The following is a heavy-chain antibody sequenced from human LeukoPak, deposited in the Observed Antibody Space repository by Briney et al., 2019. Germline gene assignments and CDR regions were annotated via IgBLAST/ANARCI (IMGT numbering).Heavy chain of an antibody. D-gene: IGHD3-22*01. Sequence: GASVKVSCKASGYTFTSYYMHWVRQAPGQGPEWMGIINPSGGSTSYAQKFQGRVTMTRDTSTSTVYMELSSLRSEDTAVYYCARIPAPFYDSSGYYYYYYGMDVWGQGTTVTVSS. CDR2: INPSGGST. V-gene: IGHV1-46*01. CDR3: ARIPAPFYDSSGYYYYYYGMDV. J-gene: IGHJ6*02. CDR1: GYTFTSYY.